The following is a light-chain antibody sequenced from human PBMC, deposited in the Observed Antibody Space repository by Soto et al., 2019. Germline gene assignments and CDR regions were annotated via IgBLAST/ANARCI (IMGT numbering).Light chain of an antibody. V-gene: IGKV1-5*03. J-gene: IGKJ1*01. CDR3: QQYNSYWRT. Sequence: DIQMTQSPSTLSGSVGDRVTITWRASQTISSWLARYQQKPGKAPKLLIYKASTLKSGVPSRFSGSGSGTEFTLTISSLQPDDFATYYCQQYNSYWRTFGQGTKVDIK. CDR1: QTISSW. CDR2: KAS.